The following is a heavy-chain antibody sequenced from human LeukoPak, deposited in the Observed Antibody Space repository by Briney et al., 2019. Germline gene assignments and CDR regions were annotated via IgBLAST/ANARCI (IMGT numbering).Heavy chain of an antibody. J-gene: IGHJ4*02. Sequence: PGGSLRLSCAASGFTFSSYAMHWVRQAPGKGLEWVAVISYDGSNKYYADSVKGRFTISRDNSKNTLYLQMNSLRAEDTAVYYCARDPDDGYPDYWGQGTLVTVSS. CDR2: ISYDGSNK. V-gene: IGHV3-30-3*01. CDR1: GFTFSSYA. CDR3: ARDPDDGYPDY. D-gene: IGHD5-24*01.